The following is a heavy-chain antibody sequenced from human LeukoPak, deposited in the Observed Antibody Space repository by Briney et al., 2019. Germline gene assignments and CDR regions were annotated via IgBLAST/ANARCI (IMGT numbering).Heavy chain of an antibody. V-gene: IGHV4-39*07. CDR3: ARRANYYDSSGYYYYYYYMDV. CDR2: IYYSGST. D-gene: IGHD3-22*01. CDR1: GGSISSSSYY. J-gene: IGHJ6*03. Sequence: SETPSLTCTVSGGSISSSSYYWGWIRQPPGKGLEWIGSIYYSGSTYYNPSLKSRVTISVDTSKTQFSLKLSSVTAADMAMHYCARRANYYDSSGYYYYYYYMDVWGKGTTVTISS.